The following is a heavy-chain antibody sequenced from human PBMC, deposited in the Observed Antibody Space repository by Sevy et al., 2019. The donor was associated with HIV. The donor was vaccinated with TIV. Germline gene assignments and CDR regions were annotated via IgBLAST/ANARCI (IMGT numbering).Heavy chain of an antibody. CDR1: GYTFTSYD. D-gene: IGHD3-22*01. J-gene: IGHJ3*02. CDR3: ARGLRGYYYDSSGYGDAFDI. CDR2: MNPNSGNT. Sequence: ASVKVSCKASGYTFTSYDINWVRQATGQGLEWMGWMNPNSGNTGFAQKFQGRVTITRNTSISTAYMELSSLRSEDTAVYYCARGLRGYYYDSSGYGDAFDIWGQGTMVTVSS. V-gene: IGHV1-8*03.